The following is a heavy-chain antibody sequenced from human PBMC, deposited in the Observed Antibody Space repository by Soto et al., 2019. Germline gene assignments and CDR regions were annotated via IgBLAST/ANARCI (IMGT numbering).Heavy chain of an antibody. J-gene: IGHJ6*02. CDR1: GFTFSSYS. V-gene: IGHV3-21*01. D-gene: IGHD6-13*01. Sequence: GGSLRLSCAASGFTFSSYSMNWVRQAPGKGLEWVSSISSSSSYIYYADSVKGRFTISRDNAKNSLYLQMNSLRAEDTAVYYCARDQGSSTAHYYYYGMDVWGQGTTVTVSS. CDR2: ISSSSSYI. CDR3: ARDQGSSTAHYYYYGMDV.